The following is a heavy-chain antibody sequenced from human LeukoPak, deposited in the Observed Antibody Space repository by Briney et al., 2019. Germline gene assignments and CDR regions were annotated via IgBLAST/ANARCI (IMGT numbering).Heavy chain of an antibody. CDR1: GGTFSSYA. J-gene: IGHJ4*02. Sequence: SVKVSCKASGGTFSSYAISWVRQAPGQGLEWMGRIIPILGIANYAQKFQGRVTITADKSTSTAYMELSSLRSEDTAVYYCATDEDGAVAGFDYWGQGTLVTVSS. CDR2: IIPILGIA. D-gene: IGHD6-19*01. CDR3: ATDEDGAVAGFDY. V-gene: IGHV1-69*04.